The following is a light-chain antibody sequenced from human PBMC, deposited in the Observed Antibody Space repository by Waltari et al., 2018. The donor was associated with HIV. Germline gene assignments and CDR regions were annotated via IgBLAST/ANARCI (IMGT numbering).Light chain of an antibody. V-gene: IGLV2-23*01. CDR3: WSYAVSTTVL. Sequence: QSALTQPASVSGSPGQSITTSCTGTSSHVGSYNLVSWYQQHPGKAPKLMVYVGTKRPSGVSNRFSGSKSGNTASLTVSGLQAEDEADYYCWSYAVSTTVLFGGGTKLTVL. J-gene: IGLJ2*01. CDR1: SSHVGSYNL. CDR2: VGT.